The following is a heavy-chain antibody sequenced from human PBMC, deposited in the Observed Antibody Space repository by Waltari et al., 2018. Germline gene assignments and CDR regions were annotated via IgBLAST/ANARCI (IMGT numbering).Heavy chain of an antibody. D-gene: IGHD4-17*01. CDR2: IIPIFCTA. CDR1: GGTFSSYA. CDR3: ARVRDYGGNSGVWDY. Sequence: QVQLVQSGAEVKKPGSSVKVSCKASGGTFSSYAISWVRQAPGQGREWMGGIIPIFCTANYAQKFQGRVTITADKSTSTAYMDLSSLRSEDTAVYYCARVRDYGGNSGVWDYWGQGTLVTVSS. J-gene: IGHJ4*02. V-gene: IGHV1-69*14.